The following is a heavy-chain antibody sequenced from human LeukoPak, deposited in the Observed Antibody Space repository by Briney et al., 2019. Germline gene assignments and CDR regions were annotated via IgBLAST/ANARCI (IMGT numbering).Heavy chain of an antibody. D-gene: IGHD4-17*01. CDR1: GFTFSSYA. Sequence: GGSLRLSCAASGFTFSSYAMSLVRQAPGKGLEWVSAISGSGGSTYYADSVKGRFTISRDNSKNTLYLQMNSLRAEDTAVYYCAKVDDYGDYFDYWGQGTLVTVSS. CDR3: AKVDDYGDYFDY. J-gene: IGHJ4*02. V-gene: IGHV3-23*01. CDR2: ISGSGGST.